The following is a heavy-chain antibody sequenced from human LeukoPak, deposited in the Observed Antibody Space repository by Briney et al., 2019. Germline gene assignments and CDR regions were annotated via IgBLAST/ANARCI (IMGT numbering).Heavy chain of an antibody. CDR3: ARSSHYDILTGYSEEDAFDI. V-gene: IGHV3-53*01. J-gene: IGHJ3*02. D-gene: IGHD3-9*01. Sequence: GSLRLSCAASGLTVSSNYMSWVRQAPGKGLEWVSVIYSGGSTDYADSVKGRFTISRDTSKNTLYLQMNSLRVEDTAVYYCARSSHYDILTGYSEEDAFDIWGQGTMVTVSS. CDR2: IYSGGST. CDR1: GLTVSSNY.